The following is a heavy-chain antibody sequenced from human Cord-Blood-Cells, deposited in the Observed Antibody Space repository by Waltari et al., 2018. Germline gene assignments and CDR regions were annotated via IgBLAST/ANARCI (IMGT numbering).Heavy chain of an antibody. D-gene: IGHD6-13*01. Sequence: QVQLVQSGAEVKKPGSSVKVSCKASGGTFSSYAISWVRQAPGQGLEWMGGVIPILGIANYAQKCQGRVTITADKSTSTAYMELSSLRSEDTAVYYCARFQSDSSSWFDYWGQGTLVTVSS. J-gene: IGHJ4*02. CDR3: ARFQSDSSSWFDY. CDR1: GGTFSSYA. V-gene: IGHV1-69*10. CDR2: VIPILGIA.